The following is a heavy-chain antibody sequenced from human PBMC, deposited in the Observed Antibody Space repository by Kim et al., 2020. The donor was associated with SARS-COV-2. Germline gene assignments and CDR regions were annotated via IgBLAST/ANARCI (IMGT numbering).Heavy chain of an antibody. V-gene: IGHV3-30*18. CDR3: AKDSGYGMDV. CDR1: GFTFSSYG. Sequence: GGSLRLSCAASGFTFSSYGMHWVRQAPGKGLEWVAVISYDGSNKYYADSVKGRFTISRDNSKNTLYLQMNSLRAEDTAVYYCAKDSGYGMDVWGQGTTVT. J-gene: IGHJ6*02. D-gene: IGHD6-25*01. CDR2: ISYDGSNK.